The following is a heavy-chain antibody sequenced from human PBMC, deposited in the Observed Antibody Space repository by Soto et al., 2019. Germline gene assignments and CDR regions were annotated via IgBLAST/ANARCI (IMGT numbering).Heavy chain of an antibody. CDR3: ARVGPNYYDPIGGFDY. V-gene: IGHV1-46*03. CDR1: GYTFTSYY. CDR2: INPSGGST. J-gene: IGHJ4*02. Sequence: GASVKVSCKASGYTFTSYYMHWVRQAPGQGLEWMGIINPSGGSTSYAQKFQGRVTMTRDTSTSTVYMELSSLRSEDTAVYYCARVGPNYYDPIGGFDYWGQGTLVTVSS. D-gene: IGHD3-3*01.